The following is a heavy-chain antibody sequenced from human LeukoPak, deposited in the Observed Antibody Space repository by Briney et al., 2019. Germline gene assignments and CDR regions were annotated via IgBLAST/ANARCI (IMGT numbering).Heavy chain of an antibody. CDR3: VSESGGLAGSGSYFDY. V-gene: IGHV3-21*01. CDR1: GFTFNTYN. Sequence: GGSLRLSCAASGFTFNTYNLNWVRQAPGKGLEWVSSISSSNTYIYYADSLKGRFTISRDNAKNSLYLQMNSLRAEDTAVYYCVSESGGLAGSGSYFDYWGQGTLVTVSP. CDR2: ISSSNTYI. J-gene: IGHJ4*02. D-gene: IGHD3-10*01.